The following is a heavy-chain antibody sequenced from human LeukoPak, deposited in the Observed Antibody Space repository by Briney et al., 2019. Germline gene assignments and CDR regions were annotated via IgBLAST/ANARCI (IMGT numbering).Heavy chain of an antibody. V-gene: IGHV3-23*01. CDR1: GFTFSSYA. Sequence: PGGSLRLSCAASGFTFSSYAMSWVRQAPGKGLEWVSAISGSGGSTYYADSVKGRFTISRDNAKNTLYLQMNSLRAEDTAVYYCAARGYCSSTSCLLEYWGQGTLVTVSS. CDR2: ISGSGGST. CDR3: AARGYCSSTSCLLEY. J-gene: IGHJ4*02. D-gene: IGHD2-2*01.